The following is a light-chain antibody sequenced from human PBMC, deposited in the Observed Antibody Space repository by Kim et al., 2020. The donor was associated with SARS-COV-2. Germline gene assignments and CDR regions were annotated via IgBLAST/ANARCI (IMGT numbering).Light chain of an antibody. CDR3: LLSYSDSRV. CDR2: DTG. Sequence: GGTVPLTGDSSTGAVPSGHFPYWFQPKPGQAPRTLIYDTGNRHSWTPARFSGSLLGGKAALTLSAAQAEDEADYYCLLSYSDSRVFGGGTQLTVL. CDR1: TGAVPSGHF. V-gene: IGLV7-46*01. J-gene: IGLJ2*01.